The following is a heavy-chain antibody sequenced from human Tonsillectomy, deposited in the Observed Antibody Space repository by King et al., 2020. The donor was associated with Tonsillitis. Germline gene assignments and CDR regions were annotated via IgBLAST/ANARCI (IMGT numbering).Heavy chain of an antibody. CDR2: SDSDGNST. Sequence: VQLVESGGGLVQPGGSLRLSCAASVFTLSRYWMQCVRQSPGKGQVWVSRSDSDGNSTSYADSVKGRFSLSRDNAKNTLYMHMNSLRDGDTAGYYCARTFFGSSNLPDYWGQGTLVTVSS. J-gene: IGHJ4*02. CDR1: VFTLSRYW. V-gene: IGHV3-74*01. CDR3: ARTFFGSSNLPDY. D-gene: IGHD6-6*01.